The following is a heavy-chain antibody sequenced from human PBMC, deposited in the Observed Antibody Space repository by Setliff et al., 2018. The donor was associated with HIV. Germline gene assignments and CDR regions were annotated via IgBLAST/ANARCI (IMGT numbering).Heavy chain of an antibody. CDR3: ARVHYYDKYYFDY. V-gene: IGHV4-59*12. CDR2: IFSSGST. D-gene: IGHD3-22*01. J-gene: IGHJ4*02. CDR1: GDSISSYS. Sequence: SETLSLTCTVSGDSISSYSWNWIRQSPGGGLEWIGFIFSSGSTYYNPSLKSRVTISVDTSKNQFSLKLSSVTAADTAVYYCARVHYYDKYYFDYWGQGTLVTVSS.